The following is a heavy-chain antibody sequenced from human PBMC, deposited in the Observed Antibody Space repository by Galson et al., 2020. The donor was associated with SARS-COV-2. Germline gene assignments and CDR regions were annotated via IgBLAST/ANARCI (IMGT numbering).Heavy chain of an antibody. V-gene: IGHV4-4*07. Sequence: SETLSLTCTVSGGSISNDYWNWIRQPAGKGLEWIGRMFFTGSTNYNPSLRSRITMSVDTSQNQFSLSLTSVTAADTAVYYCARDPAPGGFDYWGQGILVAVSS. CDR3: ARDPAPGGFDY. CDR1: GGSISNDY. J-gene: IGHJ4*02. CDR2: MFFTGST. D-gene: IGHD1-26*01.